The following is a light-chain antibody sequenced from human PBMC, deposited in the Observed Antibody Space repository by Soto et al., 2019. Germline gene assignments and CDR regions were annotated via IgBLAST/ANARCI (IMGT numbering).Light chain of an antibody. V-gene: IGKV3-11*01. Sequence: IVMTQSPATLSVSPGERATLFCRASQSVSSYLAWYQQKPGQAPRLLIYDASNRATGIPARFSGSGSGTDFTLTISSLEPEDFAVYYCQQRSNWPPTWTFGQGTKVDIK. J-gene: IGKJ1*01. CDR1: QSVSSY. CDR2: DAS. CDR3: QQRSNWPPTWT.